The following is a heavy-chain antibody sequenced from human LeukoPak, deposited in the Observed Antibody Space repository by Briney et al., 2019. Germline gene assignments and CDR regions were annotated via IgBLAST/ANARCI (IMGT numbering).Heavy chain of an antibody. CDR1: GFTVSSHY. J-gene: IGHJ4*02. D-gene: IGHD6-19*01. CDR2: IYSGGST. Sequence: GGSLRLSCAASGFTVSSHYMSWVRQAPGKGLEWVSVIYSGGSTYYADSVEGRFTISRDNSKNTLYLQMNSLRAEDTAVYYCAKLVQWKEGDYWGQGTLVTVSS. CDR3: AKLVQWKEGDY. V-gene: IGHV3-53*01.